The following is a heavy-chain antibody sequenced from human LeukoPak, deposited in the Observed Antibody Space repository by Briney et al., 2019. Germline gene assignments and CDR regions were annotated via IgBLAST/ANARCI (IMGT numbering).Heavy chain of an antibody. D-gene: IGHD2-15*01. V-gene: IGHV5-51*01. CDR1: GYSFTSYW. J-gene: IGHJ3*02. CDR2: IYPGDSDT. CDR3: ARRGYCSGGSCHGHDAFDI. Sequence: GESLKISCKGSGYSFTSYWIGWVRQMPGKGLEWMGIIYPGDSDTRYSPSFQGQVTISADKSISTAYLQWSSLKASDTAMYYCARRGYCSGGSCHGHDAFDIWGQGTMVTVSS.